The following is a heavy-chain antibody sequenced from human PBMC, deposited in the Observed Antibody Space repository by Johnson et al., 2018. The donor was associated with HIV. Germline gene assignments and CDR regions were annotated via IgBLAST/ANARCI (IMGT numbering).Heavy chain of an antibody. V-gene: IGHV3-30*02. CDR1: GFTFSSYG. Sequence: QVQLVESGGGVVQPGGSLRLSCAASGFTFSSYGMHWVRQAPGKGLEWVAFIRYDGSNTNYADSVKGRFTISRDNAKNTVYLQMDSLRDEDMAVYYCARGALGSFDIWGQGTMVTVSA. D-gene: IGHD3-10*01. CDR2: IRYDGSNT. J-gene: IGHJ3*02. CDR3: ARGALGSFDI.